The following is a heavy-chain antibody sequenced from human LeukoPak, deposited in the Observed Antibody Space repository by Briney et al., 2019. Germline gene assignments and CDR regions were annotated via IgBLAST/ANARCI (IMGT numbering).Heavy chain of an antibody. V-gene: IGHV3-21*01. CDR2: ISSSSSYI. CDR1: GFTFSSYS. D-gene: IGHD2-2*01. CDR3: AKAYRGYCSSTSCSTQYYFDY. Sequence: GGSLRLSCAASGFTFSSYSMNWVRQAPGKGLEWVSSISSSSSYIYYADSVKGRFTISRDNAKNSLYLQMNSLRAEDTAVYYCAKAYRGYCSSTSCSTQYYFDYWGQGTLVTVSS. J-gene: IGHJ4*02.